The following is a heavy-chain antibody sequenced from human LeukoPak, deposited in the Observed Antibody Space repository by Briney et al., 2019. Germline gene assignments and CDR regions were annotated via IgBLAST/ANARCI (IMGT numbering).Heavy chain of an antibody. CDR3: VRALTTVATWLFL. CDR1: GYTFTGYY. J-gene: IGHJ2*01. CDR2: INPNSGDT. D-gene: IGHD4-17*01. V-gene: IGHV1-2*02. Sequence: ASVKVSCKASGYTFTGYYMHWVRQAPGQGLEWMGWINPNSGDTKYAQKFQGRVTMTRDTSISTAYMELSRLRSDDTAVYYCVRALTTVATWLFLWGRGTLVTVSS.